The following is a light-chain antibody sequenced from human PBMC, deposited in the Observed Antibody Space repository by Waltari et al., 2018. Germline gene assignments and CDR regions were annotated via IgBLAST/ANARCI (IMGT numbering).Light chain of an antibody. J-gene: IGKJ4*01. V-gene: IGKV1-33*01. CDR2: DAY. Sequence: DIQMTQSPSSLSASVGDRVTITCQSSHDITNYLNWYQQKPGKPPKLLIYDAYNLETEVPSRFSGSGSGTDFTLTIISLQPEDVATYYCQQYDNLRLSFGGGTKVEI. CDR3: QQYDNLRLS. CDR1: HDITNY.